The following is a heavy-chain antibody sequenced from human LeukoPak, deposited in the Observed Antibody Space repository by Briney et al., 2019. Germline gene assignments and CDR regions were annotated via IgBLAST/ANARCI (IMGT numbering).Heavy chain of an antibody. Sequence: GGSLRLSCAASGFTFSSYWMHWVRQAPGKGLVWVSRANSDGSSTSYADSVKGRFAISRDNAKNTLYLQMNSLRAEDTAVYYCVSVPAANDAFDIWGQGTMVTVSS. CDR1: GFTFSSYW. V-gene: IGHV3-74*01. CDR3: VSVPAANDAFDI. CDR2: ANSDGSST. D-gene: IGHD2-2*01. J-gene: IGHJ3*02.